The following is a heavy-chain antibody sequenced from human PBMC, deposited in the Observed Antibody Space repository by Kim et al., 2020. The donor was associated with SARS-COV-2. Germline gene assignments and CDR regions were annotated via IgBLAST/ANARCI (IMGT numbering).Heavy chain of an antibody. CDR3: ASSGYVQNDY. J-gene: IGHJ4*02. CDR2: IYYSGST. Sequence: SETLSLTCTVSGGSISSSSYYWGWIRQPPGKGLEWIGSIYYSGSTYYNPSLKSRVTISVDTSKNQFSLKLSSVTAADTAVYYCASSGYVQNDYWGQGTLVTVSS. V-gene: IGHV4-39*01. CDR1: GGSISSSSYY. D-gene: IGHD2-15*01.